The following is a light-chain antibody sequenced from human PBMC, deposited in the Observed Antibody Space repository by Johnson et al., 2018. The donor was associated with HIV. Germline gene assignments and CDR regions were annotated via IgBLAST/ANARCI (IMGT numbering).Light chain of an antibody. V-gene: IGLV1-51*01. CDR2: DNN. Sequence: QSVLTQPPSVSAAPGQKVTISCSGTSSNIGNHYVSWYQLLPGTAPKLLIYDNNKRPSGIPDRFSGSKSGTSATLGITGLQTGDEADYYCGTWDSSLSASYVFGTGTKVTVL. CDR3: GTWDSSLSASYV. CDR1: SSNIGNHY. J-gene: IGLJ1*01.